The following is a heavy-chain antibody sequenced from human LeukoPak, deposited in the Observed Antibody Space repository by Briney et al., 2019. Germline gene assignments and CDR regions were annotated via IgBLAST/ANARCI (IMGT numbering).Heavy chain of an antibody. CDR2: ISSSSSYI. D-gene: IGHD4-17*01. Sequence: GGSLRLSCAASGFTFSSYSMNWVRQAPGKGLEWVSSISSSSSYIYYADSVKGRFTISRDNAKNSLYLQMNSLRAEDTAVYYCARSRDYSPDAFDIWGQGTMVTVSS. V-gene: IGHV3-21*01. J-gene: IGHJ3*02. CDR1: GFTFSSYS. CDR3: ARSRDYSPDAFDI.